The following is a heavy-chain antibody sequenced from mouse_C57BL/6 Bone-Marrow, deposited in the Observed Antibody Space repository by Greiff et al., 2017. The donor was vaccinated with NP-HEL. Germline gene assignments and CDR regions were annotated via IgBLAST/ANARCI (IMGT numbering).Heavy chain of an antibody. CDR1: GFTFSDFY. Sequence: EVKLVVSGGGLVQSGRSLRLSCATSGFTFSDFYMEWVRQAPGKGLEWIAASRNKANDYTTEYSASVKGRFIVSRDTSQSILYLQMNALRAEDTDIYYCAREAGYGSSHWYFDVWGTGTTVTVSS. CDR2: SRNKANDYTT. J-gene: IGHJ1*03. D-gene: IGHD1-1*01. V-gene: IGHV7-1*01. CDR3: AREAGYGSSHWYFDV.